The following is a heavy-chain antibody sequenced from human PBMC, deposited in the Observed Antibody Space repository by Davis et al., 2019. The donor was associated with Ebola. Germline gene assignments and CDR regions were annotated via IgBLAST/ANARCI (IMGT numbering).Heavy chain of an antibody. CDR2: IYYSGST. D-gene: IGHD4-17*01. V-gene: IGHV4-39*01. CDR1: GGSISSSSYY. CDR3: ARHTVPTHKYDY. Sequence: PSETLSLTCTVSGGSISSSSYYWGWIRQPPGKGLEWIGNIYYSGSTYYNPSLKSRVTISVDTSKNQFSLKLSSVTAADTAVYYCARHTVPTHKYDYWGQGTLVTVSS. J-gene: IGHJ4*02.